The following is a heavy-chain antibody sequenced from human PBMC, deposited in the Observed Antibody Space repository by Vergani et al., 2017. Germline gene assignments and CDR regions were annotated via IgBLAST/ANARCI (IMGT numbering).Heavy chain of an antibody. D-gene: IGHD2-15*01. CDR2: IYHSGST. J-gene: IGHJ5*02. CDR3: ARSEGYSGFDP. V-gene: IGHV4-38-2*01. Sequence: QVQLQEWGPGLVKPSETLSLTCAVSGYSISSGYYWGWIRQPPGKGLDWIASIYHSGSTYYNPSLKSRVTTSVDTSKNQFSLKLSSVTAADTAVYYCARSEGYSGFDPWGQGTLVTVSS. CDR1: GYSISSGYY.